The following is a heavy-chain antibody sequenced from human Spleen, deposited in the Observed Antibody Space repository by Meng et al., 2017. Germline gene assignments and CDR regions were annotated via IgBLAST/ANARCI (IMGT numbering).Heavy chain of an antibody. V-gene: IGHV1-3*01. CDR2: INAGNGNT. CDR3: ARAGGRDGYNFLDY. CDR1: GYTFTSYA. D-gene: IGHD5-24*01. Sequence: ASVKVSCKASGYTFTSYAMHWVRQAPGQRLAWMGWINAGNGNTKYSQKFQGRVTITRDTSASTAYMELSSLRSEDTAVYYCARAGGRDGYNFLDYWGQGTLVTVSS. J-gene: IGHJ4*02.